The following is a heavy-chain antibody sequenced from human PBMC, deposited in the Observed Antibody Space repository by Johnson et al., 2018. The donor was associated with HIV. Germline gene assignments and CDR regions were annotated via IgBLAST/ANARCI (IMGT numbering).Heavy chain of an antibody. D-gene: IGHD2-15*01. CDR1: GFTFSDYY. V-gene: IGHV3-23*04. CDR3: ARDRVGGTEAGAFDI. CDR2: ISGSGGST. J-gene: IGHJ3*02. Sequence: VQLVESGGGLVKPGGSLRLSCAASGFTFSDYYMSWIRQAPGKALEWVSAISGSGGSTYYADSVKGRFTISRDNSKNTLYLQMNSLRAEDTAVYYCARDRVGGTEAGAFDIWGQGTMVTVSS.